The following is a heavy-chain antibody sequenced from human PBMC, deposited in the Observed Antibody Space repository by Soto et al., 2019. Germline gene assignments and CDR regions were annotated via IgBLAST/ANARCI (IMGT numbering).Heavy chain of an antibody. D-gene: IGHD3-10*01. CDR2: IYPGDSRT. CDR3: ARQGGFSDYNYYYGMDV. Sequence: GESLKISCKGSGYSFTTYWIAWVRQMPGKGLEWMGIIYPGDSRTTYSPSFQGQVIISADKSISTAYLQWSSLKASDTAMYYCARQGGFSDYNYYYGMDVWGQGTTVTVSS. J-gene: IGHJ6*02. CDR1: GYSFTTYW. V-gene: IGHV5-51*01.